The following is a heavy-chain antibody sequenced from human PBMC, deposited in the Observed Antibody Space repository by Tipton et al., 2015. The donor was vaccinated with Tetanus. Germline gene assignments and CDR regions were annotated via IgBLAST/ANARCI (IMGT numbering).Heavy chain of an antibody. CDR3: AGSLVRWFVP. CDR1: GVSFRDHY. CDR2: IDHRGST. J-gene: IGHJ5*02. V-gene: IGHV4-34*01. D-gene: IGHD3-22*01. Sequence: TLSLTCAVSGVSFRDHYWSWIHQPPGKGLEWIGEIDHRGSTRYNPSLRSRVTFSVDTSKNQLLMKMTSVTAADTAVYYCAGSLVRWFVPWGQGTLVTVSS.